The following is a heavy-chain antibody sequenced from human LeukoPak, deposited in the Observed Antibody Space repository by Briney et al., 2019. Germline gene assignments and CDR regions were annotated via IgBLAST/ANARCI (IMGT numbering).Heavy chain of an antibody. D-gene: IGHD4-17*01. CDR1: GFTFSSYA. J-gene: IGHJ4*02. CDR2: VSSSGSTI. CDR3: ARSYGDPWYYFDY. Sequence: GGSLRLSCAASGFTFSSYAMTWIRQAPGKGLEWVSYVSSSGSTIFYADSVKGRFTISRDNAKNSLYLDMSSLSVDDTAFYYCARSYGDPWYYFDYWGQGTLVTVSS. V-gene: IGHV3-11*01.